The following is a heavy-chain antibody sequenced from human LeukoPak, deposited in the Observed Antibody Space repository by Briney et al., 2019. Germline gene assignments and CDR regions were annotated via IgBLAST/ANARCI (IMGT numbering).Heavy chain of an antibody. CDR3: ARVWWELPFDY. V-gene: IGHV4-38-2*02. CDR1: GYSISSGYY. J-gene: IGHJ4*02. Sequence: SETLSLTCTVSGYSISSGYYWGWIRQPPGKGLEWIGSIYHSGSTYYNPSLKSRVTISVDTSKNQFSLKLSSVTAADTAVYYCARVWWELPFDYWGQGTRVTVSS. CDR2: IYHSGST. D-gene: IGHD1-26*01.